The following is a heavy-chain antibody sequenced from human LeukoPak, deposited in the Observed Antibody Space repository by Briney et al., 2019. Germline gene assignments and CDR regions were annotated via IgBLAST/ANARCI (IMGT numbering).Heavy chain of an antibody. V-gene: IGHV1-2*02. D-gene: IGHD1/OR15-1a*01. CDR1: GYTFTDYY. CDR3: ARGIVEQGNDY. J-gene: IGHJ4*02. CDR2: INPNSGGT. Sequence: ASVKVSCKASGYTFTDYYMHWVRQAPGQGLEWMGWINPNSGGTKYAQKFQGRVTMTRDTSISTAYMELSRLRSDDTAVYYCARGIVEQGNDYWGQGTLVTVSS.